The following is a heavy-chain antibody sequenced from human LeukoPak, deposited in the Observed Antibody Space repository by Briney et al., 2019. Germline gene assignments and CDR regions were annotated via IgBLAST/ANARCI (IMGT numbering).Heavy chain of an antibody. CDR3: ARGRAASPYYYDSSDDY. CDR2: INPNSGGT. CDR1: GYTFSSYY. Sequence: GASVKVSCKASGYTFSSYYMHWVRQAPGQGLEWMGWINPNSGGTNYAQKFQGRVTMTRDTSISTAYMELSRLRSDDTAVYYCARGRAASPYYYDSSDDYWGQGTLVTVSS. D-gene: IGHD3-22*01. J-gene: IGHJ4*02. V-gene: IGHV1-2*02.